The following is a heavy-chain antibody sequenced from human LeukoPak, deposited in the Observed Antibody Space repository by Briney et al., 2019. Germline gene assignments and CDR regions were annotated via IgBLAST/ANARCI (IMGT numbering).Heavy chain of an antibody. CDR3: VRDGLDFRAFDI. V-gene: IGHV3-74*03. J-gene: IGHJ3*02. CDR1: GFTFSSYA. CDR2: INTDGSRT. Sequence: GGSLRLSCAASGFTFSSYAMSWVRQAPGKGLVWLSRINTDGSRTTFADSVKGRFTISRDNAKNTLYLQMNNLRAEDTALYYCVRDGLDFRAFDIWGHGTMVTVSS.